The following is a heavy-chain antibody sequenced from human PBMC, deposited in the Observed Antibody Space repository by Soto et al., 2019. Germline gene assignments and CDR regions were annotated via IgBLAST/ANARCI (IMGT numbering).Heavy chain of an antibody. CDR3: AREFSSGYYSLDF. J-gene: IGHJ4*02. V-gene: IGHV1-46*01. CDR1: EYTFTTYY. CDR2: INPSGGST. D-gene: IGHD3-22*01. Sequence: ASVKVSCKASEYTFTTYYIHWVRQAPGQGLEWMGRINPSGGSTNYAQKFQGRVTMTRDTSTSTVHMELSSLRSEDTAVYYCAREFSSGYYSLDFWGQETLVTVSS.